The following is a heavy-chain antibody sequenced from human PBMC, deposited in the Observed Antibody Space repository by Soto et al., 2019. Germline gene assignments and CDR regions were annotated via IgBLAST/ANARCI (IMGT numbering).Heavy chain of an antibody. J-gene: IGHJ4*02. D-gene: IGHD3-16*01. CDR3: TRGADGFDY. CDR2: IGTAGDT. CDR1: GFTFSSYD. V-gene: IGHV3-13*01. Sequence: EVQLVESGGALVQPGGSLRLSCAASGFTFSSYDFHWVRQATGKGLEWVSGIGTAGDTYYAGSVKGRFIMSREKAKNSLYLQMNSLRAGDTAVYYCTRGADGFDYWGQGTLVTVSS.